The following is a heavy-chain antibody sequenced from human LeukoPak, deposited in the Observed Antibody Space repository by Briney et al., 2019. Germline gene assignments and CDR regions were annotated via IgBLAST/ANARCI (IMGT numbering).Heavy chain of an antibody. CDR3: ARDFNIGDVDY. V-gene: IGHV3-7*01. CDR1: GFTFSSYW. D-gene: IGHD4-17*01. Sequence: PGGSLRLSCAASGFTFSSYWMSWVRQAPGKGLEWVANIKQDGNEKYYVDSVKGRFTISRDNAKNSLYLQMNSLRAEDTAVYYCARDFNIGDVDYWGQGTLVTVSS. J-gene: IGHJ4*02. CDR2: IKQDGNEK.